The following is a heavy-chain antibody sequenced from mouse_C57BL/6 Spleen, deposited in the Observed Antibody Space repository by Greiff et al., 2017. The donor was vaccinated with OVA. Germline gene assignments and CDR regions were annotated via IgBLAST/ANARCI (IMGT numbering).Heavy chain of an antibody. D-gene: IGHD2-4*01. CDR3: ARRDYASYYFDY. CDR1: GYTFTSYW. CDR2: IHPNSGST. Sequence: QVQLQQPGAELVKPGASVKLSCTASGYTFTSYWMHWVKQRPGQGLEWIGMIHPNSGSTNYNEKFKSKATLTVDKSSSTAYMQLSRLTSEDSAVYYCARRDYASYYFDYWGQGTTLTVSS. J-gene: IGHJ2*01. V-gene: IGHV1-64*01.